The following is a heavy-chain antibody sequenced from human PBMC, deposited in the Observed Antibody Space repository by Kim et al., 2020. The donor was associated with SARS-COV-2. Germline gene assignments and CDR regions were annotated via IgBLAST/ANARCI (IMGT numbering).Heavy chain of an antibody. J-gene: IGHJ4*01. D-gene: IGHD3-3*01. CDR3: ARALTIFGVVISAFDY. V-gene: IGHV4-31*02. Sequence: PSLKSRVTISVDTSKNQFSLKLSSVTAADTAVYYCARALTIFGVVISAFDYWGQEPWSPSPQ.